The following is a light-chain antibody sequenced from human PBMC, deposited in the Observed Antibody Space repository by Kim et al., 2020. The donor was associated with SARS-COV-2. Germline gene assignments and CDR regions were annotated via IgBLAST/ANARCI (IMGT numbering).Light chain of an antibody. V-gene: IGLV7-46*02. CDR3: LLWFGGRWV. CDR1: TGAVTSGHY. CDR2: DAI. J-gene: IGLJ3*02. Sequence: QAVVTQEPSLTVSPGGTVTLTCGSNTGAVTSGHYPYWFQQKPCQAPRTLTSDAIKKHSWTPVRFSGSLFGSLAALTLLGAQPEDEADYYCLLWFGGRWVFGGGTQLTVL.